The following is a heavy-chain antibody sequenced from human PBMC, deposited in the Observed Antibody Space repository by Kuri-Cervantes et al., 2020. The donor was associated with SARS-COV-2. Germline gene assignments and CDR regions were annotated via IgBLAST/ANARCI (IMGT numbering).Heavy chain of an antibody. D-gene: IGHD3-22*01. CDR1: GFTFSSYA. Sequence: GESLKISCAASGFTFSSYAMHWVCQAPGKGLEWVAVISYNGSNKYYADSVKGRFTISRDNSKNTLYLQMNSLRAEDTAVYYCARGPYYYDSSGYYSGYLGYYYGMDVWGQGTTVTVSS. J-gene: IGHJ6*02. V-gene: IGHV3-30-3*01. CDR2: ISYNGSNK. CDR3: ARGPYYYDSSGYYSGYLGYYYGMDV.